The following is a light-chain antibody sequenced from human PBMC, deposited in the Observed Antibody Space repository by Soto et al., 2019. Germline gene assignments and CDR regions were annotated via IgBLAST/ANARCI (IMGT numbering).Light chain of an antibody. Sequence: DIQMTQYPSTLSASVGDRVIITCRASQSISSWLAWYQQKPGKAPKLLISKASNLESGVPSRFSGSGSGTESTPTVSSQQPDDFANYYGQQYYSYWTFDQGTKVEIK. J-gene: IGKJ1*01. CDR3: QQYYSYWT. CDR2: KAS. V-gene: IGKV1-5*03. CDR1: QSISSW.